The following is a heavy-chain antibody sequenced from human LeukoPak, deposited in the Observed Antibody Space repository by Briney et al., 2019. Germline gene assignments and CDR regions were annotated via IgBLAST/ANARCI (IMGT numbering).Heavy chain of an antibody. J-gene: IGHJ6*02. CDR2: INPSGGST. Sequence: ASVTVSCKASGYTFTSYYMHWVRQAPGQGLEWMGIINPSGGSTSYAQKFQGRVTMTRDTSTSTVYMELSSLRSEDTAVYYCARADISSGYLLYYYYGMDVWGQGTTVTVSS. CDR1: GYTFTSYY. V-gene: IGHV1-46*01. CDR3: ARADISSGYLLYYYYGMDV. D-gene: IGHD3-22*01.